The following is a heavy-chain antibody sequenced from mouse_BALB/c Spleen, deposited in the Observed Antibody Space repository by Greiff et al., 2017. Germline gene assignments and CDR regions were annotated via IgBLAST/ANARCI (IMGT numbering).Heavy chain of an antibody. D-gene: IGHD1-1*01. CDR2: ISYSGST. CDR3: ARLIRRSWYFDV. V-gene: IGHV3-8*02. J-gene: IGHJ1*01. CDR1: GDSITSGY. Sequence: VQLQQSGPSLVKPSQTLSLTCSVTGDSITSGYWNWIRKFPGNKLEYMGYISYSGSTYYNPSLKSRISITRDTSKNQYYLQLNSVTTEDTATYYCARLIRRSWYFDVWGAGTTVTVSS.